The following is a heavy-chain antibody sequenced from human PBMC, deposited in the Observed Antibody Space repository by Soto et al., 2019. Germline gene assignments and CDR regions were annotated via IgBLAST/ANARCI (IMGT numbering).Heavy chain of an antibody. CDR2: IIPIFGTA. CDR1: GPTFSNYA. V-gene: IGHV1-69*13. D-gene: IGHD3-22*01. J-gene: IGHJ4*02. CDR3: APLSTGSYNTSGYYLEY. Sequence: SVKASSKAPGPTFSNYAISWVREAPGQGLEWMGGIIPIFGTANYAQKFQGRVTITEEESTSTAYLELSSLRSEDTPLYYCAPLSTGSYNTSGYYLEYLDQGPL.